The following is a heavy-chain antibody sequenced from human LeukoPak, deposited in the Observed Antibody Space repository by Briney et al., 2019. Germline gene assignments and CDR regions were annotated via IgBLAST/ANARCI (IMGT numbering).Heavy chain of an antibody. CDR1: GFTFSNAW. D-gene: IGHD2-21*01. CDR3: ARVKGHGKTPISIDAFDI. CDR2: IYPGDSDT. Sequence: GGSLRLSCAASGFTFSNAWMSWVRQAPGKGLEWMGIIYPGDSDTRYSPSFQGQVTISADKSISTAYLQWSSLKASDTAMYYCARVKGHGKTPISIDAFDIWGQGTMVTVSS. J-gene: IGHJ3*02. V-gene: IGHV5-51*01.